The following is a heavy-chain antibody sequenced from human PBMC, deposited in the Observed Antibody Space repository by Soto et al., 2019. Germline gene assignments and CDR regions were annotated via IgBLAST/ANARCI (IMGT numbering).Heavy chain of an antibody. CDR2: ISSSSSTI. J-gene: IGHJ4*02. D-gene: IGHD6-19*01. Sequence: GGSLRLSCAASGFTFSSYSMNWVRQAPGKGLEWVSYISSSSSTIYYADSVKGRFTISRDNAKNSLYLQMNSLRDEDTAVYYCARGPPYSSGWYAGVSDYWGQGTLVTVSS. CDR3: ARGPPYSSGWYAGVSDY. CDR1: GFTFSSYS. V-gene: IGHV3-48*02.